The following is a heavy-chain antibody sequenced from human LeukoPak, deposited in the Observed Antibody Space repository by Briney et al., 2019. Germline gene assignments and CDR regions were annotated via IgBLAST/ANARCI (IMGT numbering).Heavy chain of an antibody. CDR1: GFTFSSYA. CDR2: ISSNGGST. D-gene: IGHD1-26*01. Sequence: GGSLRLSCSASGFTFSSYAMHWVRQAPGKGLEYVSAISSNGGSTYYPDSVKGRFTISRDNSKNTQYLQMSSLRGEGTAVYYCVKGGPEWDYYFDYWGQGTLVTVSS. J-gene: IGHJ4*02. CDR3: VKGGPEWDYYFDY. V-gene: IGHV3-64D*06.